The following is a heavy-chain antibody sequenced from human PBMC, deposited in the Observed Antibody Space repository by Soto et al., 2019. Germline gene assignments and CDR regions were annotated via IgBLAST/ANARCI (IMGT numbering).Heavy chain of an antibody. CDR2: IYPGDSDT. Sequence: KVSCKASGGTFSSYTISWVRQAPGQGLEWMGIIYPGDSDTRYSPSFQGQVTISADKSISTAYLQWSSLKASDTAMYYCARHNDYSNYLALDYWGQGTLVPVSS. D-gene: IGHD4-4*01. V-gene: IGHV5-51*01. J-gene: IGHJ4*02. CDR1: GGTFSSYT. CDR3: ARHNDYSNYLALDY.